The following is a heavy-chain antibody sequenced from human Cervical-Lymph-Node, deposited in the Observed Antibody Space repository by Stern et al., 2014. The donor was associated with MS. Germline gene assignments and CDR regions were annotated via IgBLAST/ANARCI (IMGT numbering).Heavy chain of an antibody. CDR2: ISSNGGST. CDR1: GFTFSSYA. Sequence: LQLPASGPALVQPAGPLRLSCAASGFTFSSYAMHWVRQAPGNGLEYVSVISSNGGSTYYANSVKGRFTISRDNSKNTLYLHMGSLRVEDKAVYYCARGVTYCGGDCYGWYFDLWGRGTLVTVSS. J-gene: IGHJ2*01. V-gene: IGHV3-64*01. D-gene: IGHD2-21*02. CDR3: ARGVTYCGGDCYGWYFDL.